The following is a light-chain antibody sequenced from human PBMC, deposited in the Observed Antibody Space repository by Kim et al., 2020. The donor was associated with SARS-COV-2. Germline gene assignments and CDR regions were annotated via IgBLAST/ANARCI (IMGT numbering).Light chain of an antibody. CDR3: QQYGSSPPLT. V-gene: IGKV3-20*01. CDR1: QSVIGSY. J-gene: IGKJ4*01. CDR2: GAS. Sequence: EIVLTQSPGTLSLSPGERATLSCRASQSVIGSYLAWYQQKPGQAPRLLIDGASSRATGIPDRFSGSGSGTDFTLTISRLEAEDFAVYYCQQYGSSPPLTFGGGTKVDIK.